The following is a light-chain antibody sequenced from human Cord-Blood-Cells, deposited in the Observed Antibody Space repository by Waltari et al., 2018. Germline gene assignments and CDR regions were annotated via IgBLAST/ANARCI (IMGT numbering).Light chain of an antibody. Sequence: EIVMTQSPATLSVSLGERVTITCRASQSVSSNLAWYQQKPGNAPRLLIYGASTRPTGIPSRFSGSGSGTEFTLTISSLQSEDFAIYYCQQYNNWPLTFGGGTKVEIK. J-gene: IGKJ4*01. CDR1: QSVSSN. CDR3: QQYNNWPLT. CDR2: GAS. V-gene: IGKV3-15*01.